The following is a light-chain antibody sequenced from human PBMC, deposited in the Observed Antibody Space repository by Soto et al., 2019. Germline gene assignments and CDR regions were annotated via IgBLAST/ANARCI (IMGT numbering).Light chain of an antibody. CDR1: QDISNY. J-gene: IGKJ4*01. CDR2: DAS. Sequence: DIQMTQSPSSLSASVGDRVTITCQASQDISNYLNWYQQKPGKAPKLLIYDASNLETGVPSRFSGSGSGTDVACTISSLQPEDIATYYCQQYDNLHLTFGGGTKVEIK. CDR3: QQYDNLHLT. V-gene: IGKV1-33*01.